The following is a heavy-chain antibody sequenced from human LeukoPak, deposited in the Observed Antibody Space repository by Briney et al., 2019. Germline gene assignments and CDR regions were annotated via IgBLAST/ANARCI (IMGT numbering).Heavy chain of an antibody. Sequence: ASVKVSCKASGGTFSSYAISWVRQAPGQGLEWMGGIIPIFGTANYAQKFQGRVTITADESTSTAYMELSSLRSEDTAVYYCARDRSHDYGGDAFDIWGQGTMVTVSS. CDR3: ARDRSHDYGGDAFDI. CDR1: GGTFSSYA. V-gene: IGHV1-69*13. CDR2: IIPIFGTA. J-gene: IGHJ3*02. D-gene: IGHD4-23*01.